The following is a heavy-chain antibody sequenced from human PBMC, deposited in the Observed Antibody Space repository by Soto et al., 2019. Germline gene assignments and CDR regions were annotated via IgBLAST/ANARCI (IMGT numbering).Heavy chain of an antibody. CDR1: GFTVSSYA. D-gene: IGHD6-6*01. V-gene: IGHV3-23*01. J-gene: IGHJ4*02. CDR3: AKYVLAASIDY. Sequence: GGSLRLSCAASGFTVSSYAMSWVRQAPGKGLEWASAISGSGGSTYYADSVKGRFTISRDNSKNTLYLQMNSLRAEDTAVYYCAKYVLAASIDYWGQGTLVTVSS. CDR2: ISGSGGST.